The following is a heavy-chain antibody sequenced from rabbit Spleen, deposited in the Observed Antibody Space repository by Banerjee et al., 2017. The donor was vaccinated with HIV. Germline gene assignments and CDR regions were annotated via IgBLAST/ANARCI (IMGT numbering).Heavy chain of an antibody. D-gene: IGHD7-1*01. V-gene: IGHV1S40*01. Sequence: QSLEESGGGLVQPGGSLTLTCKASGFSFSNKAVMCWVRQAPGKGLEWISCIAGSSTGFTYSATWATGRFTISKTSSTTVTLQMTSLTVADTATYFCARDTGTSFSSYGMDLWGPGNLVTVS. CDR1: GFSFSNKAV. CDR3: ARDTGTSFSSYGMDL. CDR2: IAGSSTGFT. J-gene: IGHJ6*01.